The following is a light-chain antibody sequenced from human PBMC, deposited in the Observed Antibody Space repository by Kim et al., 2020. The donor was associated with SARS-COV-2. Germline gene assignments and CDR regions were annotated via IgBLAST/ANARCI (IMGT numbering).Light chain of an antibody. CDR2: AAS. CDR3: QQCKSAPWT. Sequence: ASVGDRVTITCRASQGISNYLAWYQQKPGKVPKLLIYAASALQSGVPSRFSGSGSGTDFTLTITSLQPEGVAAYYCQQCKSAPWTFGQGTKVDIK. J-gene: IGKJ1*01. CDR1: QGISNY. V-gene: IGKV1-27*01.